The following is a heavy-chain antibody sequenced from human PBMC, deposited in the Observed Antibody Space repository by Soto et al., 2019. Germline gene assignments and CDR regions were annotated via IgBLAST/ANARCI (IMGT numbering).Heavy chain of an antibody. CDR1: GGSISSSSYY. J-gene: IGHJ4*02. CDR3: ARLAVEMATIKARGVGDY. CDR2: IYYSGST. D-gene: IGHD5-12*01. V-gene: IGHV4-39*01. Sequence: QLQLQESGPGLVKPSETLSLTCTVSGGSISSSSYYWGWIRQPPGKGLEWIGSIYYSGSTYYNPSLKSRVTISVDTSKNQFSLKLSSVTAADTAVYYCARLAVEMATIKARGVGDYWGQGTLVTVSS.